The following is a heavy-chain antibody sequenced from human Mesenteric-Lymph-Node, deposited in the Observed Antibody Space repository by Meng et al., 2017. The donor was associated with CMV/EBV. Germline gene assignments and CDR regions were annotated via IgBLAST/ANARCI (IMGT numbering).Heavy chain of an antibody. CDR2: ISWNSGSI. D-gene: IGHD3-3*01. Sequence: SLKISCAASRFTFDDYAMHWVRQVPGKGLEWVSGISWNSGSIGYADSVKGRFTISRDNAKNSLYLQMNSLRSEDTAVYYCARDPFYDFWSGYPVYFDYWGQGTLVTVSS. CDR3: ARDPFYDFWSGYPVYFDY. V-gene: IGHV3-9*01. CDR1: RFTFDDYA. J-gene: IGHJ4*02.